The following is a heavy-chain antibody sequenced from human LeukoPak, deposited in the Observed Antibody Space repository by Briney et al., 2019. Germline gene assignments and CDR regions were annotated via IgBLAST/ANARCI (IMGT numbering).Heavy chain of an antibody. J-gene: IGHJ4*02. V-gene: IGHV3-23*01. CDR3: AKLIVGDPENY. D-gene: IGHD1-26*01. CDR1: GFTFSSYA. Sequence: GGSLRLSCAASGFTFSSYAMSWVRQAPGKGLEWVSAISGSGSSTYYADSVKGRFTISRDNSKNTLYLQMNSLRAEDTAVYYCAKLIVGDPENYWGQGTLVTVSS. CDR2: ISGSGSST.